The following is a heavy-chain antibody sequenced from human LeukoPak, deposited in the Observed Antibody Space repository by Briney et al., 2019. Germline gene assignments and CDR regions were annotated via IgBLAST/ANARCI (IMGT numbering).Heavy chain of an antibody. V-gene: IGHV4-59*11. CDR2: IYYSGST. CDR1: GGSISSHY. Sequence: SETLSLTCTVSGGSISSHYWSWIRQPPGKGLEWIGYIYYSGSTNYNPSLKSRVTISVDTSKNQFSLKLSSVTAADTAVYYCARVGKYDYYYYYMDVWAKGPRSPSP. CDR3: ARVGKYDYYYYYMDV. J-gene: IGHJ6*03.